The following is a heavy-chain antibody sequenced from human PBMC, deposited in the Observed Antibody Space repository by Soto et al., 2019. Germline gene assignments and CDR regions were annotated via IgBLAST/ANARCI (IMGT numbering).Heavy chain of an antibody. V-gene: IGHV1-18*01. J-gene: IGHJ2*01. D-gene: IGHD3-9*01. CDR3: ASVVPNDVLTCSCLYFYL. CDR2: ITAYNVYT. CDR1: GYTFTSYA. Sequence: QVQLVQSGAEVKKPGASVKVSCKASGYTFTSYAITWVRQAPGHGLERMGWITAYNVYTIHTQKFQGRFCMTTDTYTRSVSMELRIRRFDDPGIYYCASVVPNDVLTCSCLYFYLCGRGTLVTVCS.